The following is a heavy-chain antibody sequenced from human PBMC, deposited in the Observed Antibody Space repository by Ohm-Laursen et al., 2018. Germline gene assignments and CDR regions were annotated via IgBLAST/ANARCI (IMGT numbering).Heavy chain of an antibody. V-gene: IGHV3-33*01. CDR2: IWYDGGTK. Sequence: SSLRLSCTASGFTFSSYSMNWVRQAPGKGLEWVAVIWYDGGTKFYADSVKGRFTISRDNSKNTLYLQMNSLRVEDTAVYYCALNGSPTINWGQGTLVTVSS. J-gene: IGHJ4*02. CDR3: ALNGSPTIN. CDR1: GFTFSSYS.